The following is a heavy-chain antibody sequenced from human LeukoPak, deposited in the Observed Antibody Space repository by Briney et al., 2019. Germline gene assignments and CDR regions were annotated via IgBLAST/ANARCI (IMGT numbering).Heavy chain of an antibody. CDR1: GFTFNNAW. V-gene: IGHV3-15*01. CDR3: TSGAAMVGSYYYYYMDV. D-gene: IGHD5-18*01. J-gene: IGHJ6*03. Sequence: PGGSLRLSCAASGFTFNNAWMSWVRQTPGKGLEWVGRIRSKTDGGTTDYAAPVKGRFTISRDDSKNTLYLQMNSLKTEDTAVYYCTSGAAMVGSYYYYYMDVWGKGTTVTVSS. CDR2: IRSKTDGGTT.